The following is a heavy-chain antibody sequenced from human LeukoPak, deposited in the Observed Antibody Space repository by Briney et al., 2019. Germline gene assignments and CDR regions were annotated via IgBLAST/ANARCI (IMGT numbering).Heavy chain of an antibody. CDR3: ARVLGRNYGSGSYIGLDV. J-gene: IGHJ6*02. V-gene: IGHV3-30*03. CDR1: GFTFISYG. D-gene: IGHD3-10*01. CDR2: ISKDGSDK. Sequence: GGSLRLSCAASGFTFISYGIHWVRQAPGKGLEWVAVISKDGSDKKYADSVKGRFTISRDNSKNTLYLQMSSLRVEDTAVYYCARVLGRNYGSGSYIGLDVWGQGTTVTVSS.